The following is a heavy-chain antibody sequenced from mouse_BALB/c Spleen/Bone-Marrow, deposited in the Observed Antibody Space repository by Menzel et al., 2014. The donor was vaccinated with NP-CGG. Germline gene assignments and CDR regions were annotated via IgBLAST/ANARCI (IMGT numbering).Heavy chain of an antibody. J-gene: IGHJ2*01. Sequence: VHVKQSGPELVKPGASVRISCKASGYTFTSYYIHWVKQRPGQGLEWIGWICPGNVNTKYNEKFKGKATLTVDKTSITAYMKLSRHTSEDYAVYFCASYDYWGQGTPLTVSS. CDR1: GYTFTSYY. CDR3: ASYDY. V-gene: IGHV1S56*01. CDR2: ICPGNVNT.